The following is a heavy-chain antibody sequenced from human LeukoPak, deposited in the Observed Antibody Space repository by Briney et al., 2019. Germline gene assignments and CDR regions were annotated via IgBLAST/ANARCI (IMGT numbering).Heavy chain of an antibody. D-gene: IGHD6-13*01. J-gene: IGHJ3*02. V-gene: IGHV3-21*01. Sequence: PGGSLRLSCAASGFTFSSYGMHWVRQAPGKGLEWVSSISSSSSYIYYADSVKGRFTISRDNAKNSLYLQMNSLRAEDTAVYYCARDKPNSIAAAGGAFDIWGQGTMVTVSS. CDR1: GFTFSSYG. CDR3: ARDKPNSIAAAGGAFDI. CDR2: ISSSSSYI.